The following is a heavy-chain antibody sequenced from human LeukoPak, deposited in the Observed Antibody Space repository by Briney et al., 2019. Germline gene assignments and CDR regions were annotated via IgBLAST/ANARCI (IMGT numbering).Heavy chain of an antibody. J-gene: IGHJ5*02. V-gene: IGHV1-8*01. D-gene: IGHD2-15*01. CDR3: ARGVGYCSGGSRYYNWFDP. CDR1: GYTFTSYD. CDR2: MNPNSGNT. Sequence: ASVKVSCKASGYTFTSYDINWVRQATGQGLEWMGWMNPNSGNTGYAQKFQGRVTMTRNTSISTAYMELSSLRSEDTAVYYCARGVGYCSGGSRYYNWFDPWGQGTLVTVSS.